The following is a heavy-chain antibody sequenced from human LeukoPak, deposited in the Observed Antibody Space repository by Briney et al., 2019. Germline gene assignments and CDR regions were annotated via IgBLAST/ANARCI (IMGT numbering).Heavy chain of an antibody. J-gene: IGHJ6*03. Sequence: ASVKVSCKASGYTFTGYYMHWVRQAPGQGLEWMGWINPNSGGTNYAQKFQGRVTMTRDTSISTAYMELSRLRSDDTAVYYCARGTPYSSSAVYYYYYYMDVWGKGTTVTVSS. D-gene: IGHD6-6*01. V-gene: IGHV1-2*02. CDR2: INPNSGGT. CDR3: ARGTPYSSSAVYYYYYYMDV. CDR1: GYTFTGYY.